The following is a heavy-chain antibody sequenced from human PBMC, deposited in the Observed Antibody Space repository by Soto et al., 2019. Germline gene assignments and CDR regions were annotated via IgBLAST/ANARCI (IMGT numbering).Heavy chain of an antibody. Sequence: QVQLVESGGGVVQPGRSLRLSCAASGFTFSSYAMHWVRQAPGKGLEWVAVISYDGRNKCYADSVKGRFTISRDNSKNTLYLQMNSLRAEDTAVYYCARGYGGNSGGFDIWGQGTMVTVSS. CDR2: ISYDGRNK. V-gene: IGHV3-30*04. D-gene: IGHD4-17*01. CDR3: ARGYGGNSGGFDI. J-gene: IGHJ3*02. CDR1: GFTFSSYA.